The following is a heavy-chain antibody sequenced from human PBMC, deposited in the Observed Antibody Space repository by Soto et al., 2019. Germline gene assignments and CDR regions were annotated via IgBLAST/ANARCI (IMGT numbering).Heavy chain of an antibody. CDR2: INANNGST. D-gene: IGHD2-15*01. J-gene: IGHJ4*02. V-gene: IGHV1-18*01. CDR3: ARDRGSYALDY. CDR1: GYTFTSYG. Sequence: QVQLVQSGAQVKKPGASVKVSCKAYGYTFTSYGFSWVREVPGQGLEWMGWINANNGSTNDERKLQGRVTITTDTSTGTAYMELRSLRSDDTAVYYCARDRGSYALDYWAQGTLVTVSS.